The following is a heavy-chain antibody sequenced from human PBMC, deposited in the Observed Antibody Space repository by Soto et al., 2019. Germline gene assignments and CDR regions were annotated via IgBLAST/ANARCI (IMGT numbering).Heavy chain of an antibody. Sequence: SDTLSLTCTFSVYYINTGYYWICIRHPPGKGLEWIGHIYYTVCTFENPSLKSRLTMSIDTSKSQFSLKLRSVTAADTAVYYCDRDAASKNFHSRSYYPKFDTWGKGTQVTXS. D-gene: IGHD3-22*01. CDR1: VYYINTGYY. CDR3: DRDAASKNFHSRSYYPKFDT. CDR2: IYYTVCT. J-gene: IGHJ5*02. V-gene: IGHV4-30-4*02.